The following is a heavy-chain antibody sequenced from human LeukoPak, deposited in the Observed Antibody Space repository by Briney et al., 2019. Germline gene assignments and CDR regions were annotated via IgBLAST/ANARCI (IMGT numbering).Heavy chain of an antibody. Sequence: GGSLRLYCAASGFTFSSYWMSWVRQAPGKGLEWVAVISYDGSNKYYADSVKGRFTISRDNSKNTLYLQMNSLRAEDTAVYYCPARYFDYWGQGTLVTVSS. D-gene: IGHD3-9*01. CDR2: ISYDGSNK. J-gene: IGHJ4*02. CDR3: PARYFDY. V-gene: IGHV3-30-3*01. CDR1: GFTFSSYW.